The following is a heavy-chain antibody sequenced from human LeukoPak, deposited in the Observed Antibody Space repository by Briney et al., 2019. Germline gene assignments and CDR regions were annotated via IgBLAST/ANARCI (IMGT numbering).Heavy chain of an antibody. CDR3: ARDFAWGSGGAPIDDNWLDP. V-gene: IGHV1-18*01. J-gene: IGHJ5*02. D-gene: IGHD7-27*01. CDR2: ISGHSGNT. Sequence: ASVKVSCKASGYIFSNYGITWVRQAPGHGLEWMGWISGHSGNTNYAQKFQDRATMTTDTSTSTAYMELRSLRFDDTAVYYCARDFAWGSGGAPIDDNWLDPLGQGIPVPGS. CDR1: GYIFSNYG.